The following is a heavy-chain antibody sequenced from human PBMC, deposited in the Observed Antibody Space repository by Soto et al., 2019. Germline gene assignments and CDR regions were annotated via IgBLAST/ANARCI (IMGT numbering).Heavy chain of an antibody. CDR1: GYTFTNYA. Sequence: QVQLVQSGAEEKKPGASVKVSCKASGYTFTNYAMNWVRQAPGQRLEWMGWINAGNGNTKYSQKFQGRVTITRDTSASTAYMGMSSLRSEDTAVYYCARGFPLGFDPWGQGTLVSVSS. J-gene: IGHJ5*02. CDR3: ARGFPLGFDP. CDR2: INAGNGNT. D-gene: IGHD3-16*02. V-gene: IGHV1-3*05.